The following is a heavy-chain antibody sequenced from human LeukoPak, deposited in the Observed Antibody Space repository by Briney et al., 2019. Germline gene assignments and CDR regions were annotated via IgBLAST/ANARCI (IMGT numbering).Heavy chain of an antibody. Sequence: ASVKVSCKASGYTFTAYYMRWVRQAPGQGLEWMGWITPSGGTNYPQKFQGRVAITRDTSISTAYMDLSRLTSDDTAVYYCARDRYGDGFAHFDYWGQGALVTVSS. J-gene: IGHJ4*02. V-gene: IGHV1-2*02. CDR1: GYTFTAYY. D-gene: IGHD5-24*01. CDR2: ITPSGGT. CDR3: ARDRYGDGFAHFDY.